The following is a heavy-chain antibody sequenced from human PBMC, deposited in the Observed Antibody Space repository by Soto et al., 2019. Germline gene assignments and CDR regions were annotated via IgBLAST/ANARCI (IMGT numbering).Heavy chain of an antibody. CDR2: IKQDGSEK. J-gene: IGHJ4*02. CDR1: GFTFSSYW. D-gene: IGHD2-15*01. V-gene: IGHV3-7*01. Sequence: GGSLRLSCAASGFTFSSYWMSWVRQAPGKGLEWVANIKQDGSEKYYVDSVKGRFTISRDNAKNSLYLQMNSLRAEDTAVYYCARDVPGVKRGYCSGGSCYSYVYWGQGTLVTVSS. CDR3: ARDVPGVKRGYCSGGSCYSYVY.